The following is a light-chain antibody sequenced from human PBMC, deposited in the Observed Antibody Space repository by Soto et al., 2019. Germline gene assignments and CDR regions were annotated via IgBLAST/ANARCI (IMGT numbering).Light chain of an antibody. Sequence: QSVLTQPRSASGSPGQSVTISCTGTSSDVGGYNYVSWYQQHPGKAPKLMIYEVSKRPSGVPDRFSGSKSGNTASLTVSGLQAEDEADYYCSSYAGSNNSVFGTGTKLTVL. CDR2: EVS. J-gene: IGLJ1*01. CDR3: SSYAGSNNSV. V-gene: IGLV2-8*01. CDR1: SSDVGGYNY.